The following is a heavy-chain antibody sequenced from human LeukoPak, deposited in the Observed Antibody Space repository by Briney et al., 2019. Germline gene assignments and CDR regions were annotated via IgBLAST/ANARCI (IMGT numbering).Heavy chain of an antibody. J-gene: IGHJ4*02. CDR3: ARDLGDGYNSDAFDY. D-gene: IGHD5-24*01. V-gene: IGHV3-30-3*01. CDR1: GFTFSSYA. Sequence: SGRSLRLSCAASGFTFSSYAMHWVRQAPGKGPEWVAVISYDGSNKYYADSVKGRFTISRDNSKNTLYLQMNSLRAEDTAVYYCARDLGDGYNSDAFDYWGQGTLVTVSS. CDR2: ISYDGSNK.